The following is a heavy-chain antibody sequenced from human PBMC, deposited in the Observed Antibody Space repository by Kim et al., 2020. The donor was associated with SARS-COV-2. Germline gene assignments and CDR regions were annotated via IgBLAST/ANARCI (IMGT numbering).Heavy chain of an antibody. CDR1: GGSISSSSYY. D-gene: IGHD3-10*01. Sequence: SETLSLTCTVSGGSISSSSYYWGWIRHPPGKGLEWIGSIYYSGSTYYNPSLKSRVTISVDTSKNQFSLKLSSVTAADTAVYYCARAPVLWFGELFVSWFDPWGQGTLVTVSS. CDR2: IYYSGST. J-gene: IGHJ5*02. V-gene: IGHV4-39*07. CDR3: ARAPVLWFGELFVSWFDP.